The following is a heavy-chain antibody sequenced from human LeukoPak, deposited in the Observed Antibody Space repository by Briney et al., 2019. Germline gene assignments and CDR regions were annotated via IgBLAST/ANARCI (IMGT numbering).Heavy chain of an antibody. CDR1: GFTFSSYA. J-gene: IGHJ4*02. CDR3: ARWMGPGSGWQNFDY. D-gene: IGHD6-19*01. CDR2: ISYDGSNK. V-gene: IGHV3-30*01. Sequence: QTGGSLRLSCAASGFTFSSYAMHWVRQAPGKGLEWVAVISYDGSNKYYADSVKGRFTISRDNSKNTLYLQMNSLRAEDTAVYYCARWMGPGSGWQNFDYWGQGTLVTVSS.